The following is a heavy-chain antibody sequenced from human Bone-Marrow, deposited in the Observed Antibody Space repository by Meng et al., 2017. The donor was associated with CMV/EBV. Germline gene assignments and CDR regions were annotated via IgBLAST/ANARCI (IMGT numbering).Heavy chain of an antibody. CDR3: AKDQASRTVPKSRGMDV. V-gene: IGHV3-23*01. D-gene: IGHD2-2*01. CDR1: GFIFSSYA. J-gene: IGHJ6*02. Sequence: GGSLRLSCAASGFIFSSYAMAWVRQAPGKGLEWVSAISGSGGTTYYADSVKGRFTISRDNSKNTLYLQMNSLRAEDTAVYYCAKDQASRTVPKSRGMDVWGQGTTVTVSS. CDR2: ISGSGGTT.